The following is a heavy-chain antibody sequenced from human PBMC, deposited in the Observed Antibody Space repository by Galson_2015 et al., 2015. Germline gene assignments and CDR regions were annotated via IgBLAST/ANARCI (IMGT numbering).Heavy chain of an antibody. V-gene: IGHV4-59*01. D-gene: IGHD3-22*01. CDR3: ALGIYYDSGGYYDDY. Sequence: SETLSLTCTVSGGSISSYYWSWIRQPPGKGLEWIGYIYYSGSTNYNPSLKSRVTISVDTSKNQFSLKLSSVTAADAAVYYCALGIYYDSGGYYDDYWGQGTLVTVSS. CDR2: IYYSGST. J-gene: IGHJ4*02. CDR1: GGSISSYY.